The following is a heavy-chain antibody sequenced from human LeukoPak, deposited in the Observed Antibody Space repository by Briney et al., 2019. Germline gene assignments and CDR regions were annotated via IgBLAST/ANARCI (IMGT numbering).Heavy chain of an antibody. CDR3: AGKYYDILTGYSTYYGTDV. D-gene: IGHD3-9*01. J-gene: IGHJ6*01. CDR2: INTNTGNP. CDR1: GYTFTSYA. V-gene: IGHV7-4-1*02. Sequence: ASVKVSCKASGYTFTSYAMNWVRQAPGQGLEWMGWINTNTGNPTYAQGFTGRFVLSLDTSVSTAYLQISSLKAEDTAVYYCAGKYYDILTGYSTYYGTDVWGQGTTVTVSS.